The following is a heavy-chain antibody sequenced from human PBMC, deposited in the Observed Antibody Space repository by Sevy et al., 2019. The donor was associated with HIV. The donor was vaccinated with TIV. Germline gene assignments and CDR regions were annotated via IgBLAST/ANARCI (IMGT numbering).Heavy chain of an antibody. J-gene: IGHJ4*02. V-gene: IGHV4-4*02. CDR1: GGSISSSNW. D-gene: IGHD1-20*01. CDR3: ARGPFGITGTRVDKAYYFDY. Sequence: SETLSLTCAVSGGSISSSNWWSWVRQPPGKGLEWIGEIYHSGSTNYNPSLKSRVTISVDKPKNQFSLKLSSVTAADTAVYYGARGPFGITGTRVDKAYYFDYWGQGTLVTVSS. CDR2: IYHSGST.